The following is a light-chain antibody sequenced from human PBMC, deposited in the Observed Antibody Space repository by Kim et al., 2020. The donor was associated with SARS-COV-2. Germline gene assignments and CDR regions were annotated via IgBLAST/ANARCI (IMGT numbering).Light chain of an antibody. J-gene: IGKJ2*01. CDR1: QSISSY. Sequence: GDRFTITCRASQSISSYLNWYQQKPGKAPKLLIYAASSLQSGVPSRFSGSGSGTDFTLTISSLQPEDFATYYCQQSYSTPYTFGQGTKLEI. V-gene: IGKV1-39*01. CDR2: AAS. CDR3: QQSYSTPYT.